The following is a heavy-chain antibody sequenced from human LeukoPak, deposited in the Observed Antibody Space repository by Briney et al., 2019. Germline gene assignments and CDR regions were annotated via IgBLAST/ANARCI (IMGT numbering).Heavy chain of an antibody. CDR2: ISGSGGST. Sequence: GGSLRLSCAASGFTFSSYAMSWVRQAPGKGLEWVSAISGSGGSTYYADSVKGRFTISRDNSKNTLYLQMNSLGAEDTAIYYCAREDLDYNFWSGYLPDWGQGTPVTVSS. CDR3: AREDLDYNFWSGYLPD. CDR1: GFTFSSYA. V-gene: IGHV3-23*01. J-gene: IGHJ4*02. D-gene: IGHD3-3*01.